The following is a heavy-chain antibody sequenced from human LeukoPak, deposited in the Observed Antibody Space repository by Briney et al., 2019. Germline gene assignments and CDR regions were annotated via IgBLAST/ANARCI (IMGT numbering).Heavy chain of an antibody. J-gene: IGHJ6*02. V-gene: IGHV3-11*01. CDR1: GFTFSDYY. CDR2: ISSSGSTI. CDR3: AREKDSSTWYSMAV. D-gene: IGHD6-13*01. Sequence: GGSLRLSCVASGFTFSDYYMSWIRQAPGKGLEWVSYISSSGSTIYYADSVKGRFTISRDNAKNSLYLQMNSLRAEDTAVYYCAREKDSSTWYSMAVWGQGTTVTVSS.